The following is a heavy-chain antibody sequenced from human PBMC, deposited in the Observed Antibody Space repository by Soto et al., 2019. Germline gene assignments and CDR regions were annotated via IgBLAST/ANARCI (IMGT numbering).Heavy chain of an antibody. CDR1: GGSVSSGGYY. D-gene: IGHD2-2*01. V-gene: IGHV4-31*03. J-gene: IGHJ3*01. Sequence: QVQLQESGPGLVKPSQTLSVTCTVSGGSVSSGGYYCSWMRQHAGKGLEWIGYIFYGGPAYYNVSLKIRVTISVDTSKSQFSLKLTSGTAADTPLYYCARGLTYAMQYDFDVWDQGTIVTVPS. CDR2: IFYGGPA. CDR3: ARGLTYAMQYDFDV.